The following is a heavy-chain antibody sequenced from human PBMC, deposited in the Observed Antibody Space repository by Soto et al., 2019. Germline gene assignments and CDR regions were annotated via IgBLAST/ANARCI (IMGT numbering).Heavy chain of an antibody. Sequence: SETLSLTCTVSGGSISGSNYYWGWIRQPPGKVLEWIATIYYSGDTYYNPSLKSRVTISVDTSKNQFSLKLGSVTAADTAVYYCARPLYFFGSGSHPWFDPWGQGTLVTVSS. D-gene: IGHD3-10*01. CDR1: GGSISGSNYY. CDR3: ARPLYFFGSGSHPWFDP. J-gene: IGHJ5*02. CDR2: IYYSGDT. V-gene: IGHV4-39*01.